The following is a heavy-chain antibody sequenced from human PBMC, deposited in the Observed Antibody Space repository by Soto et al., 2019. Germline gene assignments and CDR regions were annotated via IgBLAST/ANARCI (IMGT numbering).Heavy chain of an antibody. CDR1: GFTFSGSA. V-gene: IGHV3-73*01. CDR3: NRLTLDQSSSSAGYYESLTGYYYYYMDV. J-gene: IGHJ6*03. Sequence: EVQLVESGGGLVQPGGSLTLSCAASGFTFSGSAMHWVRQASGHGLEWVGRIRSKANSYATAYAASVKGRFTISRDASKNTAYLQMNRLKPEDTAGDYCNRLTLDQSSSSAGYYESLTGYYYYYMDVWVKGTTVTVSS. CDR2: IRSKANSYAT. D-gene: IGHD3-9*01.